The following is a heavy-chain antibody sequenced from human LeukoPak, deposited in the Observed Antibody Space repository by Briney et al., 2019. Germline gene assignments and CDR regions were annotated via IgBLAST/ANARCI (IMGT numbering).Heavy chain of an antibody. CDR1: GASISAYH. CDR3: AREDYGDYGAFDY. D-gene: IGHD4-17*01. V-gene: IGHV4-4*07. Sequence: SETLSLTCSVSGASISAYHWSWIRQPAGKGLEWIGRIYSSGRTNYIPSLKSRVTMSVDTPKNQFSLKLSSVTAADTAVYYCAREDYGDYGAFDYWGQGTLVTVSS. J-gene: IGHJ4*02. CDR2: IYSSGRT.